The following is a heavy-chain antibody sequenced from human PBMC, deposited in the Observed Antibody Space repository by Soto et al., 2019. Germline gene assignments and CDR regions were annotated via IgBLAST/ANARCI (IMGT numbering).Heavy chain of an antibody. CDR3: AKDAGGYHAFDI. CDR2: ISWNSGSI. Sequence: LSLTCTVSGGSMRSYYWSWLRQPPGKGLEWVSGISWNSGSIGYADSVKGRFTISRDNAKNSLYLQMNSLRAEDTALYYCAKDAGGYHAFDIWGQGTMVTVSS. CDR1: GGSMRSYY. J-gene: IGHJ3*02. V-gene: IGHV3-9*01. D-gene: IGHD1-1*01.